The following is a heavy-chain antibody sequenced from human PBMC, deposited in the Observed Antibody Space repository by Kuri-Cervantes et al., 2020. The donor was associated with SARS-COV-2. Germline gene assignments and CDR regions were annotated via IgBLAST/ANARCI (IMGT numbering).Heavy chain of an antibody. Sequence: GGSLRLSCAASGFTFSSYAMSWVRQAPGKGLEWVSAISGSGGSTYYADSVKGRFTISRDNSKNTLYLQMNSLRAEDTAVYYCAPRYCSSTSCRDQGYFQHWGQGTLVTVSS. CDR3: APRYCSSTSCRDQGYFQH. V-gene: IGHV3-23*01. CDR2: ISGSGGST. D-gene: IGHD2-2*01. J-gene: IGHJ1*01. CDR1: GFTFSSYA.